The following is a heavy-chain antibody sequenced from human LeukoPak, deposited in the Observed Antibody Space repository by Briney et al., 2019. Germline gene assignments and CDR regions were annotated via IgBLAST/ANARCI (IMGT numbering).Heavy chain of an antibody. CDR1: GFTFSIYG. CDR3: ARSYSLFDY. Sequence: PGGSLRLSCAASGFTFSIYGMHWVRQAPGKGLEWVANIKQDGSQKYYVDPVKGRFTISRDNAKNSLYLQMNSLRAEDTAVYYCARSYSLFDYWGQGTLVTVSS. J-gene: IGHJ4*02. V-gene: IGHV3-7*04. D-gene: IGHD2-15*01. CDR2: IKQDGSQK.